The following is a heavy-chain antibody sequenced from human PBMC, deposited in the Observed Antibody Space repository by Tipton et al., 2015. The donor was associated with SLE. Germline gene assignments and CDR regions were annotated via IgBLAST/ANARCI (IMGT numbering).Heavy chain of an antibody. D-gene: IGHD3-16*01. Sequence: SLRLSCTASGFTFSYYNMNWVRQAPGEGLEWVSSISSTGIYIYNADSLKGRFTIARDNAKNSLYLQMNSLRVEDAAVYSCARGRGGEFLDYWGQGTLVTVSS. V-gene: IGHV3-21*01. CDR1: GFTFSYYN. J-gene: IGHJ4*02. CDR2: ISSTGIYI. CDR3: ARGRGGEFLDY.